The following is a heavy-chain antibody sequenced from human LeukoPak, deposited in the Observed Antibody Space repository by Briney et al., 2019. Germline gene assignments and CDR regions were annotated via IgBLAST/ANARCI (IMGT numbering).Heavy chain of an antibody. V-gene: IGHV1-2*02. CDR1: GYTFTVYY. D-gene: IGHD4-23*01. CDR3: ARIYGGKAFDY. CDR2: INPNSGGT. Sequence: SVKVSCKASGYTFTVYYMHWVRQAPGQGLEWMGWINPNSGGTNYAQKFQGRVTITRDTSISTAYMELSRLRSDDTAVYYCARIYGGKAFDYWGQGTLVTVSS. J-gene: IGHJ4*02.